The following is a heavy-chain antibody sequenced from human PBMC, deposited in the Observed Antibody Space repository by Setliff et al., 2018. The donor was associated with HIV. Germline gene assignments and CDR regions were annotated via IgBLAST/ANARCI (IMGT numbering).Heavy chain of an antibody. Sequence: HPGGSLRLSCAASGFTFSDYGMNWVRQVPGKGLEWVANINQDGSEKKYVDSMKGRLTISRDNAKNSLYLQMTSLRAEDTALYFCARDPRTDSSYAWFDSWGQGTLVTVSS. CDR3: ARDPRTDSSYAWFDS. V-gene: IGHV3-7*03. CDR2: INQDGSEK. D-gene: IGHD6-6*01. CDR1: GFTFSDYG. J-gene: IGHJ5*01.